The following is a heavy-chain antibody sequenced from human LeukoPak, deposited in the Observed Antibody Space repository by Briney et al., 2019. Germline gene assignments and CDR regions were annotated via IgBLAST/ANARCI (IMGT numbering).Heavy chain of an antibody. D-gene: IGHD2-2*03. V-gene: IGHV1-2*02. CDR2: INPNSGGT. Sequence: ASVNVSCTASGHTFTGYYMHWVRQAPGQGLEWMGWINPNSGGTNYAQKFQGRVTMTRDTSISTAYMELSRLRSDDTAVYYCARVGYCSSTSCPPFDYWGQGTLVTVSS. CDR3: ARVGYCSSTSCPPFDY. CDR1: GHTFTGYY. J-gene: IGHJ4*02.